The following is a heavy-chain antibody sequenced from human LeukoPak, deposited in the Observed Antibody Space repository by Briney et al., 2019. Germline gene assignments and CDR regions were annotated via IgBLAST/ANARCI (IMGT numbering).Heavy chain of an antibody. D-gene: IGHD2-15*01. V-gene: IGHV3-74*01. J-gene: IGHJ5*02. Sequence: GGSLRLSCAASGFTFSRYWMHWLRQGPGKGLVWVSRINSDGSSTSYADSVKGRFTISRDNAKNTLYLQMNSLRAEDTAVYYCASEYSSGFDPWGQGTLVTVSS. CDR1: GFTFSRYW. CDR3: ASEYSSGFDP. CDR2: INSDGSST.